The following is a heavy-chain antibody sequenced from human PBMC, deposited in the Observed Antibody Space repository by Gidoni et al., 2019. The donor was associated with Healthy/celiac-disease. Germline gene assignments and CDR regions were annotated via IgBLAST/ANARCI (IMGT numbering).Heavy chain of an antibody. CDR1: GFTFSSYS. CDR3: ARDRIVVVPGGWYFDL. D-gene: IGHD2-2*01. V-gene: IGHV3-48*02. Sequence: EVQLVESGGGLVQPGGSLRLSCAASGFTFSSYSMNWVRQAPGKGLEWVSYISSSSSTIYYADSVKGRFTISRDNAKNSLYLQMNSLRDEDTAVYYCARDRIVVVPGGWYFDLWGRGTLVTVSS. CDR2: ISSSSSTI. J-gene: IGHJ2*01.